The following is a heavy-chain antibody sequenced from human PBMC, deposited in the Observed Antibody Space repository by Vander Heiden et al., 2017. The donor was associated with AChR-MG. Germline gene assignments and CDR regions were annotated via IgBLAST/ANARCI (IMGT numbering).Heavy chain of an antibody. CDR2: ISGSGGST. V-gene: IGHV3-23*01. J-gene: IGHJ4*02. CDR1: GFTFSSYA. CDR3: AISRGWRPYYFDY. D-gene: IGHD2-15*01. Sequence: EVQLLESGGGLVQPGGSLRLSCAASGFTFSSYAMSWVRQAPGKGLEWVSAISGSGGSTYYADSVKGRFTISRDNSKNTLYLQMNSLRAEDTAVYYCAISRGWRPYYFDYWGQGTLVTVSS.